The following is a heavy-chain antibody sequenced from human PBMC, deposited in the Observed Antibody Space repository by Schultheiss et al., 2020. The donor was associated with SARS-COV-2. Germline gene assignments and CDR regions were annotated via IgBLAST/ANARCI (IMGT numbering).Heavy chain of an antibody. CDR1: GFTFSRSG. V-gene: IGHV3-33*01. CDR2: IWYDGSNK. J-gene: IGHJ4*02. D-gene: IGHD4-11*01. CDR3: ASGHYSNSPEPVDY. Sequence: GGSLRLSCAASGFTFSRSGMHWVRQAPGKGLEWVAVIWYDGSNKYYADSVKGRFTISRDNSKNTLYLQMNSLRAEDTAVYYCASGHYSNSPEPVDYWGQGTLVTVSS.